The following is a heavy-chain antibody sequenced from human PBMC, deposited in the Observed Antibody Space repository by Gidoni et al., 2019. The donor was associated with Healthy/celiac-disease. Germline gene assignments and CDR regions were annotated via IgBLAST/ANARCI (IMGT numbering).Heavy chain of an antibody. V-gene: IGHV3-23*01. D-gene: IGHD5-18*01. CDR2: ISGSGGST. Sequence: EVQLLESGGGVVQPGGSLRLSCSASGFPFRSYAMSWVRQAPGKGLEWVSAISGSGGSTYYADSVKGRFTISRDNSKNTLYLQMNSLRAEDTAVYYCAKDPGDTAMVISHYWGQGTLVTVSS. CDR3: AKDPGDTAMVISHY. CDR1: GFPFRSYA. J-gene: IGHJ4*02.